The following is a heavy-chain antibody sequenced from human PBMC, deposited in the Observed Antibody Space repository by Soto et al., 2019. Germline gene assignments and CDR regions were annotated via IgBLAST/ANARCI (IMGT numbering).Heavy chain of an antibody. Sequence: EVQLLESGGGLVQPGGSLILSCAASGFTFSSYAMSWVRQAPGKGMEWGAAISGSGGSSYYADSVKGRLTISRDNSKNTLYLEMSSLRAEDTAVYYCAKDQGAVAGYFDYWGQGTLVTVSS. V-gene: IGHV3-23*01. CDR1: GFTFSSYA. J-gene: IGHJ4*02. CDR3: AKDQGAVAGYFDY. D-gene: IGHD6-19*01. CDR2: ISGSGGSS.